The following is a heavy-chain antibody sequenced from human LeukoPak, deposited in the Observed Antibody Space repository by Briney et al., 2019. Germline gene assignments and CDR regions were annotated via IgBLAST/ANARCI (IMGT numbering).Heavy chain of an antibody. J-gene: IGHJ4*02. D-gene: IGHD3-22*01. Sequence: GGSLRLSCAASGFTFSSYAMSWVRQAPGKGLEWVSGISTSGASTSNADSVKGRFTISRDNPRNTLYTQMNSLRAEDTALYYCAIMHPYYDGSGYWVQWGQGTLVTVSS. CDR1: GFTFSSYA. V-gene: IGHV3-23*01. CDR2: ISTSGAST. CDR3: AIMHPYYDGSGYWVQ.